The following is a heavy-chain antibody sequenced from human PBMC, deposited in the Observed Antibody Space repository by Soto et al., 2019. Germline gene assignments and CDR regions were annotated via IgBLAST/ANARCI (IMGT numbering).Heavy chain of an antibody. Sequence: QVQLVQSGAEVKTPGASVKVSCKASGYTFATYDINWVRQAPGQGLEWMGWMNPNSGNTGYAQKFQGRLTMTRDTALSVAHMELSSLRNEDTAVYYCVISDGYNFNWLDSWGQGALVTVSA. V-gene: IGHV1-8*01. CDR3: VISDGYNFNWLDS. D-gene: IGHD2-21*01. J-gene: IGHJ5*01. CDR1: GYTFATYD. CDR2: MNPNSGNT.